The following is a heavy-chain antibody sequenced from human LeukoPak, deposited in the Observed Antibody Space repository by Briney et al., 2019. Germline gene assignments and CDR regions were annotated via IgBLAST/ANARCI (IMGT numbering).Heavy chain of an antibody. V-gene: IGHV3-33*01. Sequence: TGGSLRLSCAASGFTFSSYGMHWVRQAPGKGLEWVAVIWYDGSNKYYADSMKGRFTISRDNSKNTPYLQMNSLRAEDTAVYYCASENYDFWSGSQSDYYYGMDVWGQGTTVTVSS. CDR1: GFTFSSYG. CDR3: ASENYDFWSGSQSDYYYGMDV. J-gene: IGHJ6*02. D-gene: IGHD3-3*01. CDR2: IWYDGSNK.